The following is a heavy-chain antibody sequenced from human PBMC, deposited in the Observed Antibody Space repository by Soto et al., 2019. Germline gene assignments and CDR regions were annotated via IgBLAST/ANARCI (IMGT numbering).Heavy chain of an antibody. D-gene: IGHD3-10*01. CDR2: IIPFVGTA. CDR1: GGALSDYA. CDR3: GRGVGKTVRGVKLYYYYAMDV. V-gene: IGHV1-69*06. J-gene: IGHJ6*02. Sequence: QVQLVQSGAEVKKPGSSVKVSCKTSGGALSDYAISWVRQAPGQGLEWVGGIIPFVGTATYSQKFQGRVSMTADKHTTRVYMEMSSLRYEDTAVYFCGRGVGKTVRGVKLYYYYAMDVWGQGAMVTVSS.